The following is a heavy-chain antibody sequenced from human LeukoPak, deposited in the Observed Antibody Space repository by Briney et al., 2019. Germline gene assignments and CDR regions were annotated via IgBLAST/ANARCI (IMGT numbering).Heavy chain of an antibody. Sequence: GGSLRLSCAASGFTFSDYYMSWIRQAPGKGLEWVSYISSSGSTIYYADSVKGRFTISRDNAKNSLYLQMSSLRVEDTAVYYCAREWGRIAVAGGPGYWGQGALVTVSS. CDR3: AREWGRIAVAGGPGY. CDR1: GFTFSDYY. V-gene: IGHV3-11*04. CDR2: ISSSGSTI. J-gene: IGHJ4*02. D-gene: IGHD6-19*01.